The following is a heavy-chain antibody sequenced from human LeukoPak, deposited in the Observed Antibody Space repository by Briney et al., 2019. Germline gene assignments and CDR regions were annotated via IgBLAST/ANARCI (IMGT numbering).Heavy chain of an antibody. J-gene: IGHJ4*02. V-gene: IGHV3-7*04. CDR3: ARAPMVQLWLSDSGYYFDY. CDR2: IKQDGSEK. D-gene: IGHD5-18*01. CDR1: GFTFSSYW. Sequence: GGSLRLSCAASGFTFSSYWMSWVRQAPGKGLEWVANIKQDGSEKYYVDSVKGRFTISRDNAKNSLYLQMNSLRAEDTAVYYCARAPMVQLWLSDSGYYFDYWGQGTLVTVSS.